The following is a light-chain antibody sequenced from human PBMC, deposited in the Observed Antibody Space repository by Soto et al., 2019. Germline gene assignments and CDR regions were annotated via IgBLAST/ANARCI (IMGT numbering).Light chain of an antibody. CDR1: QSLLHSNGYNY. Sequence: DIVMTQSPLSLPVTPGEPASISCRSSQSLLHSNGYNYLDWYLQKPGQSPQLLIYLGSNRAFGVTDRFSGSRSGTDLTLKISRVEAEDVGVYYFMKALQTPLTFGGGTNVEIK. CDR3: MKALQTPLT. J-gene: IGKJ4*01. CDR2: LGS. V-gene: IGKV2-28*01.